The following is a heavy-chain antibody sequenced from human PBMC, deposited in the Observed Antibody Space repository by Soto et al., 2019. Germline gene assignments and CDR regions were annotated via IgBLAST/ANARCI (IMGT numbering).Heavy chain of an antibody. V-gene: IGHV1-18*01. CDR3: AREGGYSYEYYFDY. CDR1: GYTFTSYG. J-gene: IGHJ4*02. Sequence: QVQLVQSGAEVKKPGASVKVSCKASGYTFTSYGINWVRQAPGQGLEWMGWISGYSGNTNYAQKLRGRVTMTTDTATSTAYMELRSLRSDDAAVYYCAREGGYSYEYYFDYWGQGTLVTVSS. CDR2: ISGYSGNT. D-gene: IGHD5-18*01.